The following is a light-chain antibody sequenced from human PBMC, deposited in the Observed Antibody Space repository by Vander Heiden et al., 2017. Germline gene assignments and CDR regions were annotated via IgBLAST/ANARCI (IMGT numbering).Light chain of an antibody. V-gene: IGLV1-47*01. Sequence: QSVLTQPPSASGTPGQMVTISCSGSSSNIGSHYVYWYQQLPGTAPKLLIYTNNQRPSGVPDRFSGSKSGTSASLAIGGLRSEDEADYYCAAWDDSLSGWVFGGGTKLTVL. CDR3: AAWDDSLSGWV. CDR2: TNN. CDR1: SSNIGSHY. J-gene: IGLJ3*02.